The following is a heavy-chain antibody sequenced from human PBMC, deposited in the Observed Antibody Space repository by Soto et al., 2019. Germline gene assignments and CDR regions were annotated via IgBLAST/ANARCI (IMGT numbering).Heavy chain of an antibody. D-gene: IGHD2-21*02. J-gene: IGHJ5*02. V-gene: IGHV4-61*01. CDR3: ARRVVTAISNWFDP. Sequence: NPSETLSLTCTVSGGSVSSGSYYWSWIRQPPGKGLEWIGYIYYSGSTNYNPSLKSRVTISVDTSKNQFSLKLSSVTAADTAVYYCARRVVTAISNWFDPWGQGTLVTVSS. CDR1: GGSVSSGSYY. CDR2: IYYSGST.